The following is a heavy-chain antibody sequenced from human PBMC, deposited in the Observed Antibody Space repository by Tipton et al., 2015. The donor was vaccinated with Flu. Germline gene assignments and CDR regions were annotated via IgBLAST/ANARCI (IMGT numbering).Heavy chain of an antibody. V-gene: IGHV3-7*01. CDR3: ARGESYGPFHYYGLDV. Sequence: AVSGFTFSSYWMSWVRQAPGKGLEWVANIKEDGSEEYYVDSVKGRFTIARDNAKNSLYLQMNSLRVEDTAVYFCARGESYGPFHYYGLDVWGQGTTVTVSS. CDR2: IKEDGSEE. J-gene: IGHJ6*02. CDR1: GFTFSSYW. D-gene: IGHD5-18*01.